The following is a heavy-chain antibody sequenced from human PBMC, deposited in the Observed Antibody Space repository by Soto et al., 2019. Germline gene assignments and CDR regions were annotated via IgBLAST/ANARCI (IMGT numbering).Heavy chain of an antibody. CDR3: ARIYSPPFDN. D-gene: IGHD2-15*01. V-gene: IGHV1-3*05. Sequence: QVQLVQSGAEEEKPGASVKVSCKASGYTFTSYAMHWVRQAPGQGLEWMGWINAGNGNTIYSQKFQGRVTITRDTSASTAYMELSSLRSEDTAVYYCARIYSPPFDNWGQGTLVTVSS. J-gene: IGHJ4*02. CDR1: GYTFTSYA. CDR2: INAGNGNT.